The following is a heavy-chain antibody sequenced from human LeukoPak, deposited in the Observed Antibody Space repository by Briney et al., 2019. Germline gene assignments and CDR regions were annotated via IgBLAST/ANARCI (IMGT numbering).Heavy chain of an antibody. D-gene: IGHD4-17*01. CDR1: GFTFSSYG. J-gene: IGHJ4*02. CDR3: ARVTDYGDNGHFDY. V-gene: IGHV3-33*08. CDR2: IWYDGINK. Sequence: GGSLRLSCAASGFTFSSYGMHWVRQAPGKGLDWVAVIWYDGINKYFADSVKGRFTISRDNSKNTLYLQMNSLRAEDTAVYYCARVTDYGDNGHFDYWGQGTLVTVSS.